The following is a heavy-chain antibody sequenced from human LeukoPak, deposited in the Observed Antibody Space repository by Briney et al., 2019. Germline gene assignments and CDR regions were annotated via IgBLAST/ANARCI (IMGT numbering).Heavy chain of an antibody. Sequence: GGSLRLSCAASGFTFRSYTMNWVRQAPGKGLEWVSNIDSSSTTIYYADSVKGRFTISRDNAKNSLYLEMDSLRAEDTAVYYCATRKFNFGPHLDYWGQGTLVTVSS. CDR2: IDSSSTTI. D-gene: IGHD1-1*01. V-gene: IGHV3-48*01. J-gene: IGHJ4*02. CDR3: ATRKFNFGPHLDY. CDR1: GFTFRSYT.